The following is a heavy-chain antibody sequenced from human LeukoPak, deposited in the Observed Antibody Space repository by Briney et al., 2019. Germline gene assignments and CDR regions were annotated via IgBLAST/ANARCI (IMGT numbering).Heavy chain of an antibody. Sequence: GGSLRLSCAASGFTVSSNYMSWVRQAPGKGLEWVSVIYSGGSTYYADSVKGRFTISRDNSKNTLYLQMNSLRAEDTAVYYCARGGSGSYYTIFDYWGQGTLVTVSS. CDR1: GFTVSSNY. D-gene: IGHD3-10*01. CDR2: IYSGGST. J-gene: IGHJ4*02. CDR3: ARGGSGSYYTIFDY. V-gene: IGHV3-66*01.